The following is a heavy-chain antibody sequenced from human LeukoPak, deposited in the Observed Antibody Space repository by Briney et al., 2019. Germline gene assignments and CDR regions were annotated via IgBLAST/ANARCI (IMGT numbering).Heavy chain of an antibody. Sequence: PGGSLRLSCAASGFTFSGSAMNWVRQASGKGLEWVGRIRSKGNSYATAYAASVKGRFTISRDDSKNTAYLQMNSLKTEDTAVYYCTRAGRYYDPFDYWGQGTLVTVSS. CDR2: IRSKGNSYAT. V-gene: IGHV3-73*01. D-gene: IGHD3-22*01. CDR1: GFTFSGSA. J-gene: IGHJ4*02. CDR3: TRAGRYYDPFDY.